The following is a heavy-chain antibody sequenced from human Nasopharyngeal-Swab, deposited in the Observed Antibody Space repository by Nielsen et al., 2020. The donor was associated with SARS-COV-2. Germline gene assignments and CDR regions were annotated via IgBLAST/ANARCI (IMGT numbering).Heavy chain of an antibody. J-gene: IGHJ4*02. CDR1: GFTFGSSW. Sequence: GESLKISCAASGFTFGSSWMNWVRLAPVNRLEWVATVKQDGSAIYHVDSLKGRFTISRDNAKNSLYLQMNSLRADDTAVYYCARENWGKLDYWGQGALVTVSS. CDR2: VKQDGSAI. CDR3: ARENWGKLDY. D-gene: IGHD7-27*01. V-gene: IGHV3-7*04.